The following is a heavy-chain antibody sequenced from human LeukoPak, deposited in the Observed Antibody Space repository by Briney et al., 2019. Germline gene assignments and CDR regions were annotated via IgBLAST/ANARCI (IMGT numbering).Heavy chain of an antibody. D-gene: IGHD1-26*01. CDR1: GFTFSSYA. J-gene: IGHJ4*02. CDR3: ARVKGVGAAPFDY. V-gene: IGHV3-30*09. Sequence: GRSLRLSCAASGFTFSSYAMHWVRQAPGKGLEWVAVISYDGSNKYYADSVKGRFAISRDNSKNTLYLQMNSLRDEDTAVYYCARVKGVGAAPFDYWGQGTLVTVSS. CDR2: ISYDGSNK.